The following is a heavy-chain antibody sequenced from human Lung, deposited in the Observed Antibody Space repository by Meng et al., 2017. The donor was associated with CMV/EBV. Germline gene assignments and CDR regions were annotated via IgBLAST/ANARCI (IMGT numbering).Heavy chain of an antibody. CDR1: GVSISGFY. CDR2: IYINGDT. J-gene: IGHJ4*02. CDR3: ATGSGDFDH. D-gene: IGHD1-26*01. Sequence: QVHLQESGPGLVKPSAPLSLTCSVSGVSISGFYWSWIRQPAGKGLEWIGRIYINGDTNYNPSLKSRVTISKDTSKNQISLRLTSVTAADTAIYYCATGSGDFDHWGRGTLVTVSS. V-gene: IGHV4-4*07.